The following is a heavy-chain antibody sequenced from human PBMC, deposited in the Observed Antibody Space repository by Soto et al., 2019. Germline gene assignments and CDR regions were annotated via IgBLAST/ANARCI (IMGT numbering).Heavy chain of an antibody. V-gene: IGHV4-30-2*01. J-gene: IGHJ4*02. CDR3: ARSGRGTGFKTDY. CDR1: GGSISSGGYS. Sequence: PSETLSLTCAVSGGSISSGGYSWSWIRQPPGKGLEWIGYIYHSGSTYYNPSLKSRVTISVDRSKNQFSLKLSSVTAADTAVYNCARSGRGTGFKTDYWGQGTLVTVSS. D-gene: IGHD3-16*01. CDR2: IYHSGST.